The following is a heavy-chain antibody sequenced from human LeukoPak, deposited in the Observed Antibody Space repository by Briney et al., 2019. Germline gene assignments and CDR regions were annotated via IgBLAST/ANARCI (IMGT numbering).Heavy chain of an antibody. CDR3: ARVDIVVVPASKFDL. CDR2: INHSGTT. D-gene: IGHD2-2*03. CDR1: GGSFSAYY. V-gene: IGHV4-34*01. J-gene: IGHJ2*01. Sequence: SETLSLTCAVYGGSFSAYYWSWIRQPPGKGLEWIGSINHSGTTYYNSSLKSRVTISVDTSKNQFSLKLSSVTAADTAVYYCARVDIVVVPASKFDLWGRGTLVTVSS.